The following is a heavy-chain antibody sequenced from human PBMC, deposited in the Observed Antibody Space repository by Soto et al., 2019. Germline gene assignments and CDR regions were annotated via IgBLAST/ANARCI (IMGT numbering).Heavy chain of an antibody. D-gene: IGHD3-22*01. CDR2: ISASGGTP. Sequence: GGSLRLSCAASEFTFSSYVMSWVRQAPGKGLEWVSSISASGGTPYYGDSVKGRFIISRDNSRDTLYLQMHSLRAEDTAVYFCAKGLYDNAGYYYSTWGQGTLVTVSS. CDR1: EFTFSSYV. J-gene: IGHJ5*02. CDR3: AKGLYDNAGYYYST. V-gene: IGHV3-23*01.